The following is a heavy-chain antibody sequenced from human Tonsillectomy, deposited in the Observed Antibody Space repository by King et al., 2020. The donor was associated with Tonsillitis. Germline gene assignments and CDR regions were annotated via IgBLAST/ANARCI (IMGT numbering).Heavy chain of an antibody. CDR3: ARDPEFTYADWYLDL. D-gene: IGHD2-2*01. CDR1: GFNFKTSA. J-gene: IGHJ2*01. CDR2: ISYDGNNQ. Sequence: VQLVESGGGVVQPGGSLRLSCAASGFNFKTSAMHWVRQAPGKGLEWVSVISYDGNNQYYADSVKGRFTISRDNSKYTVSLQMNGLRYNDTAVYFCARDPEFTYADWYLDLWGRGVLVTVSS. V-gene: IGHV3-30*04.